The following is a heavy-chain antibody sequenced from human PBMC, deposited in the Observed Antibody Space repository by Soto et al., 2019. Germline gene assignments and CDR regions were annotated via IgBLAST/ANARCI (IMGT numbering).Heavy chain of an antibody. CDR3: ARDRTYCGGDCYSWYFDL. CDR2: ISSSGSTI. Sequence: PGGSLRLSCAASGFTFSDYYMSWIRQAPGKGLEWVSYISSSGSTIYYADSVKGRFTISRDNAKNSLYLQMNSLRAEDTAVYYCARDRTYCGGDCYSWYFDLWGRGTLVTVSS. D-gene: IGHD2-21*02. CDR1: GFTFSDYY. J-gene: IGHJ2*01. V-gene: IGHV3-11*01.